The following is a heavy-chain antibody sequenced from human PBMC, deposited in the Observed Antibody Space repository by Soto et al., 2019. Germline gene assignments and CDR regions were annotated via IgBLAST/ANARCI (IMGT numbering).Heavy chain of an antibody. V-gene: IGHV3-74*01. CDR2: IKHDGTMT. Sequence: EVQLVESGGGSVQPGGSLRLSCAASGFTFSNHWMNWVRQAPGKGLVWVSRIKHDGTMTAYADSMKGRFTISRDNAKNTLYLQLNSLRAEDTAVYYCTKSDYLDPWGQGTLVTVS. J-gene: IGHJ5*02. CDR3: TKSDYLDP. CDR1: GFTFSNHW. D-gene: IGHD3-16*01.